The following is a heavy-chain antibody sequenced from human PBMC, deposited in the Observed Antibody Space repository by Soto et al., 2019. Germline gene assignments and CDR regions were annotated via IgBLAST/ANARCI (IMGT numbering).Heavy chain of an antibody. CDR3: AMVDVYVTPSPQDV. CDR2: INTYNGNT. CDR1: GYSFTRYG. V-gene: IGHV1-18*01. D-gene: IGHD3-16*01. Sequence: QVQLVQSRAEVKNPGASVKVSCKASGYSFTRYGIAWARQAPGQGLEWMGWINTYNGNTNCAQNLQGRVTLTTDTSTITADMELTSLRSTDTAIYYCAMVDVYVTPSPQDVWGQGTTVIVSS. J-gene: IGHJ6*02.